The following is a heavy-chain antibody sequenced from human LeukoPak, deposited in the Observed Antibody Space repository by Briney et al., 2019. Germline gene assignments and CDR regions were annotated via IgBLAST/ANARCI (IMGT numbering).Heavy chain of an antibody. V-gene: IGHV3-7*05. J-gene: IGHJ4*02. CDR3: ARISPDEYTGWTPYWGY. CDR2: IKQDGIAK. D-gene: IGHD3-9*01. Sequence: GGSLRLSCAASGFTFSRSWMSWVRQAPGKGLEWVADIKQDGIAKYYVDSVKGRFTISRDNAENSLNLQMNSLRAEDTAVYYCARISPDEYTGWTPYWGYWGQGTLVTVSS. CDR1: GFTFSRSW.